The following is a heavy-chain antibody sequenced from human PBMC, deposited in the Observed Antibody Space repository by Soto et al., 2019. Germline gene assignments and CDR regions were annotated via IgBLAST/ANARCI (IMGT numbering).Heavy chain of an antibody. D-gene: IGHD6-19*01. J-gene: IGHJ4*02. V-gene: IGHV3-21*01. Sequence: PGGSLRLSCAASGFTFSSYSMNWVRQAPGKGLEWVSSISSSSSYIYYADSVKGRFTISRDSAKNSLYLQMNSLRAEDTAVYYCARDNRKTSSGHHDYWGQGTLVTVSS. CDR2: ISSSSSYI. CDR1: GFTFSSYS. CDR3: ARDNRKTSSGHHDY.